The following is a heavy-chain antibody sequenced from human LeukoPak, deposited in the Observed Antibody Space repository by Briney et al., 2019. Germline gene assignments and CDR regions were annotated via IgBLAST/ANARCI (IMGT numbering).Heavy chain of an antibody. V-gene: IGHV3-11*04. CDR2: ISSSGSTI. Sequence: GGSLRLSCAASGFTFSNAWMSWVRQAPGKGLEWVSYISSSGSTIYYADSVKGRFTISRDNAENSLYLQMNSLRAEDTAVYYCARVAATDYYFDYWGQGTLVTVSS. J-gene: IGHJ4*02. D-gene: IGHD2-15*01. CDR3: ARVAATDYYFDY. CDR1: GFTFSNAW.